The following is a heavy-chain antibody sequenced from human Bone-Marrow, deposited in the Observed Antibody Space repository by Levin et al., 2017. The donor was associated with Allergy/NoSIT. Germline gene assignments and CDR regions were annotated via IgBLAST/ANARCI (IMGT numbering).Heavy chain of an antibody. CDR2: ISSSGSTI. J-gene: IGHJ4*02. Sequence: RSGGSLRLSCAASGFTFSSYEMNWVRQAPGKGLEWVSYISSSGSTIYYADSVKGRFTISRDNAKNSLYLQMNSLRAEDTAVYYCARVLDITIFGVVMGGDYWGQGTLVTVSS. CDR3: ARVLDITIFGVVMGGDY. D-gene: IGHD3-3*01. CDR1: GFTFSSYE. V-gene: IGHV3-48*03.